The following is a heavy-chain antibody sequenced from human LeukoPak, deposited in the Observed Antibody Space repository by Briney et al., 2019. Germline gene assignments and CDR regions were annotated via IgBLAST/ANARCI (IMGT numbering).Heavy chain of an antibody. CDR2: IYHSGNT. CDR3: ARGSEAAAGTEDAFDI. V-gene: IGHV4-38-2*02. D-gene: IGHD6-13*01. CDR1: GYSISSGYY. J-gene: IGHJ3*02. Sequence: PSETLSLTCIVSGYSISSGYYWDWIRQPPGKGLEWIGSIYHSGNTYYNPSLESRVTISVDTSTNQFSLKLRSVTAADTAVYYCARGSEAAAGTEDAFDIWGQGTMVTVSS.